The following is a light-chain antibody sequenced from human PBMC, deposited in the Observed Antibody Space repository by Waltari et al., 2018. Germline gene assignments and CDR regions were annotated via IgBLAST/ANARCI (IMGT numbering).Light chain of an antibody. J-gene: IGLJ1*01. V-gene: IGLV2-14*01. CDR2: EVS. Sequence: QSALTQPASVSGSPGQSVSISCTGTSHDVGGSGSVSWYQQFPGKAPKLMIYEVSYRPSGVSSRFSGSKSGNTASLTISGLQAEDEAVYYCSSHTSTVPHVFGTGTKVTVV. CDR3: SSHTSTVPHV. CDR1: SHDVGGSGS.